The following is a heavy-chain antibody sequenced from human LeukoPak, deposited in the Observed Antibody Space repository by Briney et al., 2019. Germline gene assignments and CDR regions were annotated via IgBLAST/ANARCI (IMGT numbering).Heavy chain of an antibody. D-gene: IGHD1-26*01. J-gene: IGHJ4*02. V-gene: IGHV3-21*01. CDR3: ASLVGATV. CDR1: GFTFSSYS. Sequence: PGGSLRLSCAASGFTFSSYSMNWVRQAPGKGLEWVSSISSSSSYIYYADSVKGRFTISRGNAKNSLYLQMNSLRAEGTAVYYCASLVGATVWGQGTLVTVSS. CDR2: ISSSSSYI.